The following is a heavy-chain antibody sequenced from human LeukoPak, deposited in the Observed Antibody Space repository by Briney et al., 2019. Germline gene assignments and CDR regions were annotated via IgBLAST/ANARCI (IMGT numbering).Heavy chain of an antibody. J-gene: IGHJ4*02. CDR1: GFTFFSYT. Sequence: GGSLRLSCAASGFTFFSYTMNWVRQAPGKGLEWVSSISSSSSYIYYADSVKGRFTISRDNAKNSLYLQMNSLRAEDTAVYYCARHRSGWLQSSFDYWGQGTLVTVSS. V-gene: IGHV3-21*01. CDR2: ISSSSSYI. CDR3: ARHRSGWLQSSFDY. D-gene: IGHD5-24*01.